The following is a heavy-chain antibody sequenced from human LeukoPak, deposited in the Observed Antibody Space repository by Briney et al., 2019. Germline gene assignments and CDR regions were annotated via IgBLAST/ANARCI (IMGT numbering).Heavy chain of an antibody. V-gene: IGHV3-48*03. D-gene: IGHD2-15*01. CDR2: ISSGGGTV. CDR3: ARKADYFDF. Sequence: PGGSLRLSCAASGFTFSSYEMNWVRQAPGKGLEWVSYISSGGGTVYYADSVKGRFAISRDNAKNSLYLHMISLRAEDTAVYYCARKADYFDFWGQGILVTVSS. J-gene: IGHJ4*02. CDR1: GFTFSSYE.